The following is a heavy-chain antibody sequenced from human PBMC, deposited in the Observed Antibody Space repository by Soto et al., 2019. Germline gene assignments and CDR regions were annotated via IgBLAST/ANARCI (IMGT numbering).Heavy chain of an antibody. J-gene: IGHJ3*02. V-gene: IGHV1-24*01. CDR3: ATATPVTTIDAFDI. CDR2: FDPEDGGT. CDR1: GYTLTELS. Sequence: ASVKVSCKVSGYTLTELSMHWVRQAPGKGLEWMGGFDPEDGGTIYAQRFRGRVTMTEDTSTDTAYMELSSLRSEDTAVYYCATATPVTTIDAFDIRGQGTMVTVSS. D-gene: IGHD4-17*01.